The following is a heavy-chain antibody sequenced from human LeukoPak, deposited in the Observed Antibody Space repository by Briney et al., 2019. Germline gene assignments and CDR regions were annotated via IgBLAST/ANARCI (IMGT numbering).Heavy chain of an antibody. D-gene: IGHD2-2*01. CDR3: ARDLQYLVPAV. CDR2: IGSSGDDI. V-gene: IGHV3-48*02. Sequence: PGGSLRLSCEASGFTFSSYSMNWVRQAPGKGLEWVSFIGSSGDDIYYADSVKGRFTISRDNAKNSLYLQMNNLRDEDTAVYYCARDLQYLVPAVWGQGTTVTVSS. J-gene: IGHJ6*02. CDR1: GFTFSSYS.